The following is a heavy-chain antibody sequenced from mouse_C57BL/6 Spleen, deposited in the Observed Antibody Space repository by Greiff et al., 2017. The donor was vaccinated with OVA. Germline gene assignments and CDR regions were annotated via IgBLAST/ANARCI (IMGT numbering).Heavy chain of an antibody. CDR2: IDPSDSYT. D-gene: IGHD2-10*01. J-gene: IGHJ2*01. CDR3: ARCPSYHYCDY. Sequence: QVQLQQPGAELVMPGASVKLSCKASGYTFTSYWMHWVKQRPGQGLEWIGEIDPSDSYTNYNQKFKGKSTLTVDKSSSTAYMQLSSLTSEDSAVYYCARCPSYHYCDYWGQGTTLTVSS. CDR1: GYTFTSYW. V-gene: IGHV1-69*01.